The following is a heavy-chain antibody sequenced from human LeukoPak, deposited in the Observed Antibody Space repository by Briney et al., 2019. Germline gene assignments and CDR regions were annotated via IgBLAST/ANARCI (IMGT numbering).Heavy chain of an antibody. V-gene: IGHV4-38-2*01. CDR2: IYHSGST. CDR1: GYSISSGYY. J-gene: IGHJ4*02. CDR3: ARRVAAAGYYFDY. D-gene: IGHD6-13*01. Sequence: PSETLSLTCAVSGYSISSGYYWGWIRQPPGKGLEWIGIIYHSGSTYYNPSLKSRVTISVDTSKNQFSLKLSSVTAEDTAVYYCARRVAAAGYYFDYWGQGTLVTVSS.